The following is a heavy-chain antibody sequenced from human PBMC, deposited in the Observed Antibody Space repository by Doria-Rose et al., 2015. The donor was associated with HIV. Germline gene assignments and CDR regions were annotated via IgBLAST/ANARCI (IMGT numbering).Heavy chain of an antibody. Sequence: QVQLQESGAGLVKPSETLSLTCAVFGGSFSGYYWSWIRQPPGKGLEWIGEINLSGSTNYKTSLKSRVTISLDTSRNLFSWKLSSVTAADTAVYYCARGLLRGGWNDVDYYYGMDVWGQGTTVTVSS. CDR2: INLSGST. D-gene: IGHD1-1*01. CDR1: GGSFSGYY. V-gene: IGHV4-34*01. J-gene: IGHJ6*02. CDR3: ARGLLRGGWNDVDYYYGMDV.